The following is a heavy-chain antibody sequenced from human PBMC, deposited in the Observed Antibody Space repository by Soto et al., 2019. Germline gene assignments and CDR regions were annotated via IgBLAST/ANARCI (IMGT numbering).Heavy chain of an antibody. V-gene: IGHV3-20*04. J-gene: IGHJ3*01. D-gene: IGHD2-8*01. Sequence: GGSLRLSCAASGFTFDDYDMRWVRQAPGKGLEWVSTINWNGGRIGYADSVKGRFTISRDNAKNSLYLQMNSLRAEDTALYYCGRDPSYGTSGVCYAFDFWGKGTMVTVPS. CDR1: GFTFDDYD. CDR3: GRDPSYGTSGVCYAFDF. CDR2: INWNGGRI.